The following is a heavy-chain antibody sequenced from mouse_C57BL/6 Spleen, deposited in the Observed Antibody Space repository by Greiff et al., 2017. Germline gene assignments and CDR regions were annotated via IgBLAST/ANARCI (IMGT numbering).Heavy chain of an antibody. CDR3: ARGYGPPYFDY. CDR2: ISSGSSTI. Sequence: EVKLMESGGGLVKPGGSLKLSCAASGFTFSDYGMHWVRQAPEKGLEWVAYISSGSSTIYYADPVKGRFTISRDNAKNTLLLQMTSLGSEDTAMYYCARGYGPPYFDYWGQGTTLTVSS. D-gene: IGHD1-1*01. CDR1: GFTFSDYG. J-gene: IGHJ2*01. V-gene: IGHV5-17*01.